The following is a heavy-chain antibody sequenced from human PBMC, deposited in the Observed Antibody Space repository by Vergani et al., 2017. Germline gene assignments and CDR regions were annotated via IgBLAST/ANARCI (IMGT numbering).Heavy chain of an antibody. CDR2: ISSSSSYI. V-gene: IGHV3-21*01. CDR1: GFTFSSYS. D-gene: IGHD2-2*01. Sequence: EVQLVESGGGLVKPGGSLRLSCAASGFTFSSYSMNWVRQAPGKGLEWVSSISSSSSYIYYADSVTGRFTISRDNAKNSLYLQMNSLRAEDTAVYYCARDPDLGYCSSTSCPEFDYWGQGTLVTVSS. CDR3: ARDPDLGYCSSTSCPEFDY. J-gene: IGHJ4*02.